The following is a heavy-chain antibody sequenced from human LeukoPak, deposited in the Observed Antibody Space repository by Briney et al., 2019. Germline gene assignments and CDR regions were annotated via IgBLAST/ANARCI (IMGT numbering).Heavy chain of an antibody. CDR1: GYTFTSYD. V-gene: IGHV1-8*03. CDR3: ARGRDDAFDWLSPYYYMDV. J-gene: IGHJ6*03. CDR2: MNPNSGNT. Sequence: ASVKVSCKASGYTFTSYDINWVRQATGQGLEWMGWMNPNSGNTGYAQKFQGRVTITRNTSISTAYMELSSLRSEDTAEYYCARGRDDAFDWLSPYYYMDVWGKGTTVTVSS. D-gene: IGHD3-9*01.